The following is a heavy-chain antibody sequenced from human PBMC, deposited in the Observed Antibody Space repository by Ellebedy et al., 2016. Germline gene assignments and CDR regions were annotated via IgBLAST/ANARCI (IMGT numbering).Heavy chain of an antibody. CDR2: ISYDGSNQ. CDR3: AKSRSGGYYFDF. J-gene: IGHJ4*02. Sequence: GGSLRLSXAASGLTFSSYGMHWVRQAPGKGLEWVAVISYDGSNQYYADSVKGRFTISRDNSKNTLYLQMNSLRAEDTAVYYCAKSRSGGYYFDFWGQGTLVTVSS. CDR1: GLTFSSYG. D-gene: IGHD6-25*01. V-gene: IGHV3-30*18.